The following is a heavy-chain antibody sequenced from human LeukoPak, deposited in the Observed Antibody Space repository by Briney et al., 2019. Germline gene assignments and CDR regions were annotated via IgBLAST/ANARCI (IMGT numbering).Heavy chain of an antibody. CDR2: ISRTGTSI. CDR1: GFTFSTFS. D-gene: IGHD1-14*01. Sequence: PGGSLRLSCAASGFTFSTFSMAWVRQAPGKGLEWVSYISRTGTSIHYADSMRGRFTIFRVNTKSSLYPQMNNLSVADTALYFYSQTTVAGTIQYWGQGTLVIVSS. CDR3: SQTTVAGTIQY. V-gene: IGHV3-21*01. J-gene: IGHJ1*01.